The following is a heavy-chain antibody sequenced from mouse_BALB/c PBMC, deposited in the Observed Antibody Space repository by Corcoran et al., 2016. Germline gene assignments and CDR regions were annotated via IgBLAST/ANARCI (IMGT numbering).Heavy chain of an antibody. D-gene: IGHD2-3*01. CDR3: ARSVYEGYFHWYFDG. Sequence: QIQLVQSGPELKKPGETVKISCKASGYTFTNYGMNWVKQAPGKGLKWMGWINTYTGEPTYADDFKGRFAFSLETSASTAYLQINNLKNEDMATYFCARSVYEGYFHWYFDGWGAVTTVTVSS. CDR2: INTYTGEP. V-gene: IGHV9-1*02. CDR1: GYTFTNYG. J-gene: IGHJ1*01.